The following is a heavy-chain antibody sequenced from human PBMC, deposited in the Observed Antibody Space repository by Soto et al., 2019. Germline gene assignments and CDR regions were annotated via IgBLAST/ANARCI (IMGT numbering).Heavy chain of an antibody. J-gene: IGHJ6*02. Sequence: GGSLRLSCAASGFTFSSYTMNWVRQAPGRGLEWVSSIGTSSSYIYYADSVKGRFTISRDNAKNSLFLQMNSLRADDTAVYYCARDSVRDYLYYYYGMDVWGRGTTVTVSS. CDR2: IGTSSSYI. CDR1: GFTFSSYT. D-gene: IGHD4-17*01. CDR3: ARDSVRDYLYYYYGMDV. V-gene: IGHV3-21*01.